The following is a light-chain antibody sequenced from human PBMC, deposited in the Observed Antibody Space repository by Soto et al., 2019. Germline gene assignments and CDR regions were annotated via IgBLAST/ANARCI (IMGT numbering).Light chain of an antibody. J-gene: IGLJ2*01. V-gene: IGLV2-11*01. Sequence: QSALTQPRSVSGSPGQSVTISCTGTSSDVGGYNYVSWYQQHPGKAPKLMIYDVSKLPSGVPDRVSGSKSGNTASLTISGRQSEDEADYYCCSYAGSYVVFGGGTKLTVL. CDR2: DVS. CDR1: SSDVGGYNY. CDR3: CSYAGSYVV.